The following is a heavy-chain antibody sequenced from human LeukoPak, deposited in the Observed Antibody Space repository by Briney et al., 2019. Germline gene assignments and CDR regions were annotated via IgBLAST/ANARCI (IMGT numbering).Heavy chain of an antibody. D-gene: IGHD2-2*01. CDR3: ARVGHPTDIVAVPAARSDLGTFDY. V-gene: IGHV1-8*02. Sequence: GASVKVSCKASGYTFTTYDMHWVRQASGQGLEWMGWVSPNSGKTAYAQKFQDRVTMTRDTSISTGYMELSSLRSEDTAVYYCARVGHPTDIVAVPAARSDLGTFDYWGQGTLVTVSS. CDR2: VSPNSGKT. J-gene: IGHJ4*02. CDR1: GYTFTTYD.